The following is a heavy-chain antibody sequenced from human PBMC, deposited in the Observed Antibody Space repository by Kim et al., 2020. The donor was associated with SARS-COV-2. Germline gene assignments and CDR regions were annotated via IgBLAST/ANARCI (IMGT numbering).Heavy chain of an antibody. CDR2: IWYDGSNK. V-gene: IGHV3-33*01. CDR3: AREGSGGSGYYYEGFDY. Sequence: GGSLRLSCAASGFTFSSYGMHWVRQAPGKGLEWVAVIWYDGSNKYYADSVKGRFTISRDNSKNTLYLQMNSLRAEDTAVYYCAREGSGGSGYYYEGFDYWGQGTLVTVSS. CDR1: GFTFSSYG. J-gene: IGHJ4*02. D-gene: IGHD3-22*01.